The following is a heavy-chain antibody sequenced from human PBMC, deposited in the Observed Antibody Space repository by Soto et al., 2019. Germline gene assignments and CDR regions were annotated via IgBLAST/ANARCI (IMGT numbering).Heavy chain of an antibody. Sequence: QLQLQESGPGLVKPSETLSLTCTVSGGSISSSSYYWGWIRQPPGKGLEWIGSIYYSGSTYYNPSLKSRVTISVDTSKNPFSLKLSSVTAADMAVYYCARHTPAISISDHWGQGTLVTVSS. V-gene: IGHV4-39*01. D-gene: IGHD2-15*01. J-gene: IGHJ4*02. CDR3: ARHTPAISISDH. CDR1: GGSISSSSYY. CDR2: IYYSGST.